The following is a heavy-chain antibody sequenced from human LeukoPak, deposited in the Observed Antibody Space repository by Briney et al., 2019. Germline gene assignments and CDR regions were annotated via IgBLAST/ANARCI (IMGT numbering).Heavy chain of an antibody. J-gene: IGHJ3*01. CDR2: INHSGST. CDR3: ARHPHYDFWSGYHDAFDV. D-gene: IGHD3-3*01. V-gene: IGHV4-34*01. CDR1: GGSFSGYY. Sequence: SETLSLTCAVYGGSFSGYYWSWIRQPPGKGLEWIGEINHSGSTNYNPSLKSRVTISVDTSKNQFSLKLSSVTAADTAVYYCARHPHYDFWSGYHDAFDVWGQGTMVTVSS.